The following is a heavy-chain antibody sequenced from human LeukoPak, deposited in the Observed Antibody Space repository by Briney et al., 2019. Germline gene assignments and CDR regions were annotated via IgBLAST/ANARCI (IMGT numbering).Heavy chain of an antibody. CDR2: FYHSGST. CDR3: AREYGETNNYFDY. D-gene: IGHD4-17*01. J-gene: IGHJ4*02. V-gene: IGHV4-38-2*02. CDR1: AYSISSGYY. Sequence: SETLSLTCTVSAYSISSGYYWGWIRQPPGKGLEWIGSFYHSGSTYYNPSLKSRVTMSVDTSKNQFSLELSSVTAADTAVYYCAREYGETNNYFDYWGQGTLVTVSS.